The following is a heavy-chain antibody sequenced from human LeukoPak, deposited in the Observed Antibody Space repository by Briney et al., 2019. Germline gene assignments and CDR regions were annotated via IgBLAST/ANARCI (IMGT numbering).Heavy chain of an antibody. CDR3: ARGENDYGDRYDY. V-gene: IGHV1-2*04. D-gene: IGHD4-17*01. CDR1: GYTFTGYY. Sequence: WASVKVSCKASGYTFTGYYMHWVRQAPGQGLEWMGWINPNSGGTNYAQKFQGWVTMTRDTSISTAYMELSRLRSDDTAVYYCARGENDYGDRYDYWGQGTLVTVSS. CDR2: INPNSGGT. J-gene: IGHJ4*02.